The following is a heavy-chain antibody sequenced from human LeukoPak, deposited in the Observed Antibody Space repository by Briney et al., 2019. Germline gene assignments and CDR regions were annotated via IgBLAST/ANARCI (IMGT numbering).Heavy chain of an antibody. CDR3: ARIDSTGYLDAFDL. Sequence: GGSLRLSCAASGFTFSSYGMHWVRQAPGKGLEWVAFIRYDGSNKYYADSVKGRFTISRDNSKNTLYLQMNSLRAEDTAVYYCARIDSTGYLDAFDLWGQGTMVTVSS. J-gene: IGHJ3*01. CDR2: IRYDGSNK. D-gene: IGHD3-22*01. V-gene: IGHV3-30*02. CDR1: GFTFSSYG.